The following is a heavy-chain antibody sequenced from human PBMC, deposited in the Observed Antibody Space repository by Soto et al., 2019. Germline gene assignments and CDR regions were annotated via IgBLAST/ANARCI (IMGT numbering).Heavy chain of an antibody. V-gene: IGHV1-69*06. CDR1: GGTFSSYA. CDR2: IIPIFGTA. J-gene: IGHJ6*01. Sequence: QVQLVQSGAEVKKPGSSVKVSCKASGGTFSSYAISWVRQAPGQGLEWMGGIIPIFGTANYAQKFPGRVTITADKSPSTAYLDLCSLRSEDKDVYYCARAGMAAAGTRYGMDVWRQGTTVTFAS. CDR3: ARAGMAAAGTRYGMDV. D-gene: IGHD6-13*01.